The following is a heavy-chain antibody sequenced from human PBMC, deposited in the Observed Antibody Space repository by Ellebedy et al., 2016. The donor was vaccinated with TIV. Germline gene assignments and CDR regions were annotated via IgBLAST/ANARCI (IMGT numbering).Heavy chain of an antibody. J-gene: IGHJ5*02. V-gene: IGHV4-39*01. CDR3: ARWFGELLYVRWFDP. CDR1: GGSISRSSYY. D-gene: IGHD3-10*01. CDR2: IYYTGST. Sequence: SETLSLTCTVSGGSISRSSYYWGWIRQPPQTGLEWIGSIYYTGSTFYNPSLKSRVTISVDTSKNQFYLRLTSVTAADTAMYYCARWFGELLYVRWFDPWGQGTLVTVSS.